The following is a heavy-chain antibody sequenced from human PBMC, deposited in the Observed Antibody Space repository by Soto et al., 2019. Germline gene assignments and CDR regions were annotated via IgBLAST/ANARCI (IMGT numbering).Heavy chain of an antibody. J-gene: IGHJ4*02. CDR1: GFPFSNYA. V-gene: IGHV3-23*01. D-gene: IGHD4-17*01. CDR3: AQIPIMTTVTHYFDY. CDR2: INGGAGST. Sequence: EVQLLESGGGLAQPGGSLRLSCAASGFPFSNYAMSWVRQAPGKGLEWVSTINGGAGSTYYADSVKGRFTISRDDSKNTLYLQMNSPRAEDTAVYYCAQIPIMTTVTHYFDYWGQGTLVTVSS.